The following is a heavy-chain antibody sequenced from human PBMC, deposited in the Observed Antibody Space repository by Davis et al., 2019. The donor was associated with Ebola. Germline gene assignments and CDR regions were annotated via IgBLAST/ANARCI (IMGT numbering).Heavy chain of an antibody. CDR1: GGSISSYY. D-gene: IGHD7-27*01. Sequence: MPSETLSLTCTVSGGSISSYYWSWIRQPPGKGLEWIGEINHSGSANYNPSLKSRATISVDTSKNQFSLKLSSVTAADTAVYYSTGDPYYYYGMDVWGQGTTVTVSS. CDR2: INHSGSA. V-gene: IGHV4-34*01. CDR3: TGDPYYYYGMDV. J-gene: IGHJ6*02.